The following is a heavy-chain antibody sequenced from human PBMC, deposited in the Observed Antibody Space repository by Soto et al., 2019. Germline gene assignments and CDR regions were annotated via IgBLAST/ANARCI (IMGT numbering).Heavy chain of an antibody. CDR2: TRSNGEYT. CDR1: GFTFSDYA. CDR3: AKDSRNVSVSAARVYGMDV. D-gene: IGHD2-2*01. J-gene: IGHJ6*02. Sequence: PRGSLRLSCAGSGFTFSDYAMTWVRQAPGKGLEWVSTTRSNGEYTYYGDSAKGRFTVSRDNSKNTLYLEMSSVRAEDTAVYYCAKDSRNVSVSAARVYGMDVLGQGTTVSLSS. V-gene: IGHV3-23*01.